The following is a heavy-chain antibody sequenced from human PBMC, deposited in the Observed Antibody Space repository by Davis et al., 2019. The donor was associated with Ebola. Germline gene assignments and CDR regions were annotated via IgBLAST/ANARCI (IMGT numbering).Heavy chain of an antibody. CDR2: IGTAGDT. CDR3: ARDRGISGYYGMDV. CDR1: GFTFSSYD. J-gene: IGHJ6*02. D-gene: IGHD1-14*01. Sequence: GESLKISCAASGFTFSSYDMHWVRHATGKGLEWVSAIGTAGDTYYPGSVKGRFTISRENAKNSLYLQMNSLRAGDTAVYYCARDRGISGYYGMDVWGQGTTVTVSS. V-gene: IGHV3-13*01.